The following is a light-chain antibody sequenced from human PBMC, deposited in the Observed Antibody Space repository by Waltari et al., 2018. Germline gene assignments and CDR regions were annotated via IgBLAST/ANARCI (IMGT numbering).Light chain of an antibody. Sequence: QSVLTQPPSASGTPGQRVSFSCSGGSSNIGVNGVTWYQQLPGTAPKLLIHSIDQRPSGVPDRFSGSKSGTSASLAISGLQSEDEADYFCSTWDDILGGPVFGGGTKVTVL. CDR1: SSNIGVNG. CDR2: SID. CDR3: STWDDILGGPV. V-gene: IGLV1-44*01. J-gene: IGLJ3*02.